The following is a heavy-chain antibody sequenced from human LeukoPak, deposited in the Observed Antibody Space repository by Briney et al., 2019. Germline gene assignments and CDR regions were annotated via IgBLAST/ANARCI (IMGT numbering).Heavy chain of an antibody. J-gene: IGHJ4*02. D-gene: IGHD6-19*01. Sequence: PSETLSLTCTVSGGSIRSSYYYWGWIRQPPGKGLEWIGSIYYSGITYYNPSLKSRVTISLDTSKNQFSLKLTSVTAADTAVYYCAPVQWLADTWGYWGQGTLVTVSS. V-gene: IGHV4-39*01. CDR2: IYYSGIT. CDR1: GGSIRSSYYY. CDR3: APVQWLADTWGY.